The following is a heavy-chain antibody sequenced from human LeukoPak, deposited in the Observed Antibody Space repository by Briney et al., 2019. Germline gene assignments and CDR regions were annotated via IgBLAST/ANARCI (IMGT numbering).Heavy chain of an antibody. CDR1: GFTFSSYG. V-gene: IGHV3-23*01. CDR2: ISGSGGST. Sequence: GGSLRLSCAASGFTFSSYGTSWVRQAPGKGLEWVSAISGSGGSTYYADSVKGRFTISRDNAKNSLYLQMHSLRAEDTAVYYCAILNDYVYDYWGQGTLVTVSS. D-gene: IGHD4-17*01. J-gene: IGHJ4*02. CDR3: AILNDYVYDY.